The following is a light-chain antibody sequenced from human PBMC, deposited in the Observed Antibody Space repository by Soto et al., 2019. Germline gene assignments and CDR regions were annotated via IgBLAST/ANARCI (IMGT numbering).Light chain of an antibody. J-gene: IGKJ1*01. Sequence: ASRTTQSPSSFSATPGDRVTIPCRASQGISSYLAWYQQKPGKAPKLLIYAASTLQSGVPSRFSGSGSGTDFTLTISCLQSEDFATYYCQQYYSYPRTFGQGT. CDR1: QGISSY. CDR2: AAS. V-gene: IGKV1-8*01. CDR3: QQYYSYPRT.